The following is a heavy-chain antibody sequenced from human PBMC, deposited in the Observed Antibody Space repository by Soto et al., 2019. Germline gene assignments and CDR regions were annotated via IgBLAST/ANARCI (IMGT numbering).Heavy chain of an antibody. V-gene: IGHV3-23*01. J-gene: IGHJ4*02. CDR3: AARYSSGWLDY. CDR2: TSGSVGST. Sequence: GGSLRLSCAASGFTFSSYAMSWVRQAPGKGLEWVSATSGSVGSTYYADSVKGRFTISRDNSKNTLYLQMNSLRAEDTAVYYCAARYSSGWLDYWGQGTLVTVSS. D-gene: IGHD6-19*01. CDR1: GFTFSSYA.